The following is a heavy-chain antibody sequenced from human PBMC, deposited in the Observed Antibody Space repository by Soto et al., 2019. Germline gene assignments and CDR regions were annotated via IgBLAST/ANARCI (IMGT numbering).Heavy chain of an antibody. CDR1: GDSISSYY. Sequence: QVQLQESGPGLVKPSETLSLTCAVSGDSISSYYCMWIRQPPGKGLESIGYLYYGRSANYNPSLKSRYTLSVDTYTNQCSLTLSSMTAADTAVYYCALRSMAVVPEYWGQGTLVTVSS. CDR3: ALRSMAVVPEY. J-gene: IGHJ4*02. CDR2: LYYGRSA. D-gene: IGHD3-22*01. V-gene: IGHV4-59*01.